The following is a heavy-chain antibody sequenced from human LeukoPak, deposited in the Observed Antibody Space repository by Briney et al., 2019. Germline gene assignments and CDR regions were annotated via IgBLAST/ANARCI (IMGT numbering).Heavy chain of an antibody. CDR3: ARSRAAVAGTELYYFDY. CDR2: INHSGST. CDR1: GGSFSGYY. Sequence: SETLSLTCAVYGGSFSGYYWSWIRQPPGKGLEWIGEINHSGSTNYNPSLKSRVTISVDTSKNQFSLKLCSVTAADTAVYYCARSRAAVAGTELYYFDYWGQGTLVTVSS. J-gene: IGHJ4*02. V-gene: IGHV4-34*01. D-gene: IGHD6-19*01.